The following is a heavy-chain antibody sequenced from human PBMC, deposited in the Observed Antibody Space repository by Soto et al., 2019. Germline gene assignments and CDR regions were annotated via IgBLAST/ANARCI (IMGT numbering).Heavy chain of an antibody. Sequence: GGSLRLSCAASGFTFSDYYMSWIRQAPGKGLEWASYISGTSSYINYADSVKGRFTISRDNAKNSLYLQMNSLRAEDTAVYYCARDVQQLASYWGQGTLVTVSS. V-gene: IGHV3-11*06. D-gene: IGHD6-13*01. CDR1: GFTFSDYY. CDR3: ARDVQQLASY. CDR2: ISGTSSYI. J-gene: IGHJ4*02.